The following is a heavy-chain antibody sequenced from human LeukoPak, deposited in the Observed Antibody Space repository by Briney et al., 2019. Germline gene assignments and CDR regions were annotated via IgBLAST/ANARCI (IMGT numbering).Heavy chain of an antibody. Sequence: PSETLSLTCAVYGGSFSGYYWNWIRQAPEKGLEWIGEINHSGSTNYNPSLKSRVTMSVDTSKNQFSLKLSSVTAADTAVYYCARAPRDSSSSNYMRRFDYWGQGTLVTVSS. CDR2: INHSGST. D-gene: IGHD3-22*01. CDR3: ARAPRDSSSSNYMRRFDY. CDR1: GGSFSGYY. V-gene: IGHV4-34*01. J-gene: IGHJ4*02.